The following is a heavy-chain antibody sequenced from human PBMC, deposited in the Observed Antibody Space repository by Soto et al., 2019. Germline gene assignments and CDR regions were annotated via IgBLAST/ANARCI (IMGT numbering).Heavy chain of an antibody. CDR1: GDSVSSNSAA. J-gene: IGHJ5*02. CDR3: ARGEYSSGWDNWFDP. V-gene: IGHV6-1*01. Sequence: PSQTLSLTCAISGDSVSSNSAAWNWIRQSPSRGLEWLGRTYYRSKWYNDYAVSVKSRITINPDTTKNQFSLQLNSVTPEDTAVYYCARGEYSSGWDNWFDPWGQGTLVTVSS. CDR2: TYYRSKWYN. D-gene: IGHD6-19*01.